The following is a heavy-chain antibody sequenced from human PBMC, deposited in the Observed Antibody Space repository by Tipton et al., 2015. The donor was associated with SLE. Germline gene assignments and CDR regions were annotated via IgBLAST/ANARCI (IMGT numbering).Heavy chain of an antibody. CDR2: ISYDGSNK. CDR3: SRDTRHGPGRYDY. CDR1: GFTFSSYA. J-gene: IGHJ4*02. D-gene: IGHD3-10*01. Sequence: SLRLSCAASGFTFSSYAMHWVRQAPGKGLEWVAVISYDGSNKYFADSVKGRFTISRDNSKNRLYLQMNSLQLEDTAVYYCSRDTRHGPGRYDYWGQGTLVSVSS. V-gene: IGHV3-30*04.